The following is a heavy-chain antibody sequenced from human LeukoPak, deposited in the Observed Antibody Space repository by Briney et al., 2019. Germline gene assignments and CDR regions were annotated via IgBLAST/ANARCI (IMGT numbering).Heavy chain of an antibody. Sequence: GSLRLSCAASGFIFSNVWMNWVRQAPGKGLEWVGRIKSTGDGGTADNAAPVKGRFTISRDDSRNTLYLQMNSLKTEDTAVYYCTTAKTRLDAFDLWGQGTMVTVSS. D-gene: IGHD5-12*01. CDR2: IKSTGDGGTA. CDR3: TTAKTRLDAFDL. J-gene: IGHJ3*01. CDR1: GFIFSNVW. V-gene: IGHV3-15*07.